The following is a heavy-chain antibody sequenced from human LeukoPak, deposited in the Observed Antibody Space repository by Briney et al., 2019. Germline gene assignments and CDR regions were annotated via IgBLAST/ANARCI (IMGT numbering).Heavy chain of an antibody. CDR2: IYWDDDK. D-gene: IGHD3-10*01. J-gene: IGHJ4*02. Sequence: ESGPTLVNPTQTLTLTCTFPGFSLSASGVGVAWIRQPPGTALEWLALIYWDDDKRYSPSLKSRLTITKDTSKNQVVLTMTNMDPVDTATYYCAHRPNYGSGKGGFDYWGQGTLVTVSS. CDR3: AHRPNYGSGKGGFDY. V-gene: IGHV2-5*02. CDR1: GFSLSASGVG.